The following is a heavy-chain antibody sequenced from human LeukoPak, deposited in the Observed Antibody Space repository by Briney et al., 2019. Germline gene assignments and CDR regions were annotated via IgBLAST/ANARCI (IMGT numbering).Heavy chain of an antibody. J-gene: IGHJ4*02. CDR3: ARDPGHDTSNYGGLDF. CDR1: GYTLRNYD. CDR2: ISVYNGNT. Sequence: ASVKVSCKASGYTLRNYDISWVRQAPGQGLEWMGWISVYNGNTNYAQKFQGRVTMTTDTSTSTAYMELSSLKSDDTAVYYCARDPGHDTSNYGGLDFWGQGTLVTVSS. D-gene: IGHD4-11*01. V-gene: IGHV1-18*01.